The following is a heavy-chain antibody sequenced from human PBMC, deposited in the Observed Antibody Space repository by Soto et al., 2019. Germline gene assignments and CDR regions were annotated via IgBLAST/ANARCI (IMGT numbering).Heavy chain of an antibody. CDR2: ISGSGGST. CDR1: GFTFSSYA. CDR3: AKDQPSNIVVVVAAPRFEDY. D-gene: IGHD2-15*01. Sequence: GGPLRLSCAASGFTFSSYAMSWVRQAPGKGLEWVSAISGSGGSTYYADSVKGRFTISRDNSKNTLYLQMNSLRAEDTAVYYCAKDQPSNIVVVVAAPRFEDYWGQGTLVTVSS. J-gene: IGHJ4*02. V-gene: IGHV3-23*01.